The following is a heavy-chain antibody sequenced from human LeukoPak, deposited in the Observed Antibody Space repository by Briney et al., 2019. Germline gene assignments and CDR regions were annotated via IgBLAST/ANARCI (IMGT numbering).Heavy chain of an antibody. V-gene: IGHV3-13*01. D-gene: IGHD1-26*01. Sequence: GGSLRLSCAASGFTFSGYDMHWVHQATGKGLEWVSAIGTAGDTYYPGSVKGRFTISRENAKNSLYLQMNSLRAGDTAVYYCAKDQTGSYPIYIFDYWGQGTLVTVSS. CDR2: IGTAGDT. CDR1: GFTFSGYD. J-gene: IGHJ4*02. CDR3: AKDQTGSYPIYIFDY.